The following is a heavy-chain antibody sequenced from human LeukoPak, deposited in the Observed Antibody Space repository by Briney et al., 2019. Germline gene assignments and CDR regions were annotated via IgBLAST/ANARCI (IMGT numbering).Heavy chain of an antibody. CDR3: ARGLWFGEGTDAFDI. Sequence: SQTLSLTCAVSSGSISSGGDSWSWIRQPSGKGLEWIGYIYHSGSTYYNPSLKSRVTISVDRSKNQFSLKLSSVTAADTAVYYCARGLWFGEGTDAFDIWGQGTMVTVSS. V-gene: IGHV4-30-2*01. J-gene: IGHJ3*02. CDR2: IYHSGST. CDR1: SGSISSGGDS. D-gene: IGHD3-10*01.